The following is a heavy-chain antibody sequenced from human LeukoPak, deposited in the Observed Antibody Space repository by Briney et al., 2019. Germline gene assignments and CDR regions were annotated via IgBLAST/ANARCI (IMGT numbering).Heavy chain of an antibody. CDR3: ARDREYYYGSGSYYNHFDY. Sequence: PGGSLRLSCAASGFTFSSYWMSWVRQAPGKGLEWVANIKQDGSEKYYVDSVKGRFTISSDNAKNSLYLQMNSLRAEDTAVYYFARDREYYYGSGSYYNHFDYWGQGTLVTVSS. J-gene: IGHJ4*02. CDR2: IKQDGSEK. D-gene: IGHD3-10*01. CDR1: GFTFSSYW. V-gene: IGHV3-7*01.